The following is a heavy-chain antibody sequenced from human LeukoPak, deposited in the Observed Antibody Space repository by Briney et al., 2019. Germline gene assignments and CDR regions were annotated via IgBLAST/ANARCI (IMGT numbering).Heavy chain of an antibody. Sequence: ASVKVSCKASGYTFTSYGISWVRQAPGQGLEWMGWISAYNGNTNYAQKLQGRVTMTTDTSTSTAYMELRGLRSDDTAVYYCARVTAVAGPFDYWGQGTLVTVSS. CDR1: GYTFTSYG. V-gene: IGHV1-18*01. CDR3: ARVTAVAGPFDY. J-gene: IGHJ4*02. D-gene: IGHD6-19*01. CDR2: ISAYNGNT.